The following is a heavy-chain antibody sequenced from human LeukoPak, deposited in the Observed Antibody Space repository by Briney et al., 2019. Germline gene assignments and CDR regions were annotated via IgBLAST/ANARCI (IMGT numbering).Heavy chain of an antibody. CDR1: GFTFSSYA. J-gene: IGHJ4*02. CDR3: VNGWDIDY. CDR2: ISYDGSNK. D-gene: IGHD6-19*01. V-gene: IGHV3-30-3*01. Sequence: GGSLRLSCAASGFTFSSYAMHWVRQAPGKGLEWVAVISYDGSNKYYADSVKGRFTISRDNSKNTVYMQMNSLRAEDTAVYYCVNGWDIDYWGQGTLVTVSS.